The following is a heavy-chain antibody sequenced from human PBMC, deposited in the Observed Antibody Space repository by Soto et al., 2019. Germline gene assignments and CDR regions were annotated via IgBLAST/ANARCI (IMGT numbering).Heavy chain of an antibody. CDR2: IKQDGTSK. D-gene: IGHD3-16*01. CDR3: ARLRFILTERDFDS. J-gene: IGHJ4*02. CDR1: GFTFTSYW. V-gene: IGHV3-7*05. Sequence: EVQLVESGGGLVQPGGSLRLCCEASGFTFTSYWMSWVRQVPGKGLEWVANIKQDGTSKYYADSVKGRFTVSRDNAKSSVHLQMDSLRDDDTAVYRCARLRFILTERDFDSWGQGTLVTVSS.